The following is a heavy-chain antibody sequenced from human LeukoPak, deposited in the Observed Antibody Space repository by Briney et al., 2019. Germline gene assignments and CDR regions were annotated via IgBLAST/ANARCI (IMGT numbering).Heavy chain of an antibody. J-gene: IGHJ5*02. CDR3: ARDPGDQNWFDP. CDR2: IYHSGST. Sequence: SETLSLTCTVSGYSISSGYYWGWIRQPPGKGLEWIGSIYHSGSTYYNPSLKSRVTISVDTSKNQFSLKLSSVTAADTAVYYCARDPGDQNWFDPWGQGTLVTVSS. V-gene: IGHV4-38-2*02. D-gene: IGHD2-21*02. CDR1: GYSISSGYY.